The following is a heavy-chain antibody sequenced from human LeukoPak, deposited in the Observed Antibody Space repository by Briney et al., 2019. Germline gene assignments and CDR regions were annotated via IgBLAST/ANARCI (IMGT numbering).Heavy chain of an antibody. J-gene: IGHJ4*02. CDR1: GYTFTSYD. D-gene: IGHD6-13*01. Sequence: ASVKVSCKASGYTFTSYDINWVRQATGQGLEWMGWMNPNSGNTGYAQKFQGRVTMTRNTSISTAYMELSSLRSEDTAVYYCAREGVGIVAAGTGYWGQGTLVTVSS. CDR2: MNPNSGNT. V-gene: IGHV1-8*01. CDR3: AREGVGIVAAGTGY.